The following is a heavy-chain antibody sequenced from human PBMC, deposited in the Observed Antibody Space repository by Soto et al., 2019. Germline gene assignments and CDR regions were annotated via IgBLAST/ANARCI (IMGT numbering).Heavy chain of an antibody. J-gene: IGHJ4*02. CDR1: GFTFSSYG. Sequence: PGGSLRLSCAASGFTFSSYGMHWVRQAPGKGLEWVTGILYDGSDKYYADSVKGRFTISRENSKNTLYLQMNSLRTEDSAVYYCAKAGGGFGDFVHHWGQGTPVTGSS. CDR2: ILYDGSDK. CDR3: AKAGGGFGDFVHH. V-gene: IGHV3-30*18. D-gene: IGHD3-10*01.